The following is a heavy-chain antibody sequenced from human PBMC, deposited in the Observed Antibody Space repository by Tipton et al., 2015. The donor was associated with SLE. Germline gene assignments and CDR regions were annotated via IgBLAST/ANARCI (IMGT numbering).Heavy chain of an antibody. V-gene: IGHV3-23*03. Sequence: SLRLSCVVSGFTLSNYAMSWVRQAPGKGLEWVSVIYYNGATFDADSVRGRLTVSRDESKKTLYLQMNSLRPEDTAVYYCAKDAKDNESSGFLGSGGQGTLVPVSS. CDR3: AKDAKDNESSGFLGS. CDR2: IYYNGAT. CDR1: GFTLSNYA. D-gene: IGHD3-22*01. J-gene: IGHJ4*02.